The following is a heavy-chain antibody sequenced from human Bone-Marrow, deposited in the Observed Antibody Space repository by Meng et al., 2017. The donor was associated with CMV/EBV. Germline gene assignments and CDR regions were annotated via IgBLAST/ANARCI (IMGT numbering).Heavy chain of an antibody. CDR1: GFTFSGYA. D-gene: IGHD2/OR15-2a*01. CDR2: ISNDGSEK. V-gene: IGHV3-30*04. J-gene: IGHJ6*02. Sequence: GESLKISCEASGFTFSGYAMHWVRQAPGKGLEWMTLISNDGSEKYYTNSVKGRFTISRDNSRNTLYLQMNSLRVEDSAIYYCSREHLSFANYGMDVWGPGTTVTFSS. CDR3: SREHLSFANYGMDV.